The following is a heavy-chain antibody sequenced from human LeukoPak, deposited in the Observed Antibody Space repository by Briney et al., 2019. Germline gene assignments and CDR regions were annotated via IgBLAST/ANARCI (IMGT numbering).Heavy chain of an antibody. J-gene: IGHJ6*03. Sequence: PGGSLRLSCAASGFTFSSYGMHWVRQAPGKGLEWVAFIRYDGSNKYYADSVKGRFTISRDNSKNTLYLQMNSLRAEDTAVYYCAKLVKQCSSTSCYLDMDVWGKGTTVTVSS. CDR3: AKLVKQCSSTSCYLDMDV. CDR1: GFTFSSYG. D-gene: IGHD2-2*01. V-gene: IGHV3-30*02. CDR2: IRYDGSNK.